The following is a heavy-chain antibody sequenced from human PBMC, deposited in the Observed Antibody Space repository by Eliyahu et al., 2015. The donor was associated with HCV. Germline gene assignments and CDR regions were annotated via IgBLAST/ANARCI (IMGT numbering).Heavy chain of an antibody. Sequence: QITLKESGPTLVKPTQTLTLTCTFSGFSLDTSGVGVGWIRQPPGKALEWLALIPLDEEKRYSPSLKSRLTITKDTSKNQVVLTMTNMDPVDTATYYCAHSWVATANFDYWGQGTLVTVSS. J-gene: IGHJ4*02. CDR1: GFSLDTSGVG. CDR2: IPLDEEK. D-gene: IGHD5-12*01. CDR3: AHSWVATANFDY. V-gene: IGHV2-5*02.